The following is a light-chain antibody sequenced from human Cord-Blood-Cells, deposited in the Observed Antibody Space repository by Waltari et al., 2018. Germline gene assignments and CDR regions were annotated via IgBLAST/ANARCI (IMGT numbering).Light chain of an antibody. J-gene: IGKJ1*01. CDR2: GAS. CDR1: QSVSSSY. CDR3: QQYGSSWT. V-gene: IGKV3-20*01. Sequence: VLTQSPGTLPQSPGESATPSCRASQSVSSSYLAWYQQKPGQAPRLLIYGASSRATGIPDRFSGSGSGTDFTLTISRLEPEDFAVYYCQQYGSSWTFGQGTKVEIK.